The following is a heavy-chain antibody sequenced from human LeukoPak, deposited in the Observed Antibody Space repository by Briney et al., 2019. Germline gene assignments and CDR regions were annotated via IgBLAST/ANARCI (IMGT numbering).Heavy chain of an antibody. CDR1: GDSVSSNSAA. Sequence: SQTLSLTCAISGDSVSSNSAAWNWIRQSPSRGLEWLGRTYYRSKWYNDYAVSVESRITINPDTSKNQFSLQLNSVTPEDTAVYYCARSSYIVVVPATFDYWGQGTLVTVSS. D-gene: IGHD2-2*01. CDR3: ARSSYIVVVPATFDY. CDR2: TYYRSKWYN. J-gene: IGHJ4*02. V-gene: IGHV6-1*01.